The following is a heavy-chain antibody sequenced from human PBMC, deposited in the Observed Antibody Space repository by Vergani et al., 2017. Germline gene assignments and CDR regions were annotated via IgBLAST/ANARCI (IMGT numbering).Heavy chain of an antibody. J-gene: IGHJ4*02. V-gene: IGHV3-11*04. CDR3: ARGPNYYDSSCNYHGGPFDY. Sequence: QVQVVESGGGLVNPAWSLRLSCAASGFTFSDYYMSWIRQAPGKGLDWVSCISSSGTTIYYADSVKGRFTISRDTAKTSLFLQVNSLSAEDTAVYYCARGPNYYDSSCNYHGGPFDYWGQGTPVIVSS. CDR2: ISSSGTTI. CDR1: GFTFSDYY. D-gene: IGHD3-22*01.